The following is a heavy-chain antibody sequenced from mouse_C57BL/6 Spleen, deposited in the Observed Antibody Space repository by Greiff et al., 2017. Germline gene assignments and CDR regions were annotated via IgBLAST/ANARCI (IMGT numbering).Heavy chain of an antibody. D-gene: IGHD1-1*01. J-gene: IGHJ2*01. CDR1: GYTFTGYW. CDR3: ARKNYCRRVCFDY. Sequence: VQLQQSGAELMKPGASVKLSCKATGYTFTGYWIEWVKQRPGHGLEWIGEILPRRGSTNYNEKFKGKATFTADTSSNTASMQLNSLTTEDSSIYYCARKNYCRRVCFDYWGQGTTLTVSS. CDR2: ILPRRGST. V-gene: IGHV1-9*01.